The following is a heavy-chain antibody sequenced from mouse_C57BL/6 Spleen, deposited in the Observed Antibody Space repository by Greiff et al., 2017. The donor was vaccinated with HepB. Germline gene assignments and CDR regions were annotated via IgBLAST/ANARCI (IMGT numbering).Heavy chain of an antibody. J-gene: IGHJ2*01. V-gene: IGHV1-82*01. CDR3: ARHWDVFFDY. CDR1: GYAFSSSW. D-gene: IGHD4-1*01. CDR2: IYPGDGDT. Sequence: QVQLQQSGPELVKPGASVKISCKASGYAFSSSWMNWVKQRPGKGLEWIGRIYPGDGDTNYNGKFKGKATLTADKSSSTAYMQLSSLTSEDSAVYFCARHWDVFFDYWGQGTTLTVSS.